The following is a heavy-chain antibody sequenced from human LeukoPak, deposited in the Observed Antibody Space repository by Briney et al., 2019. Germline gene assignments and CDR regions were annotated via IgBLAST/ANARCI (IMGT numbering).Heavy chain of an antibody. CDR1: GVSIRGYY. J-gene: IGHJ6*03. CDR3: ARLVFDWSSVFYSYMDV. Sequence: SETLSLTCSVSGVSIRGYYWTWVRQPPGKGLEWIGHIYTTGSTDYNASLKSRVTISMDTSKNQFSLEVSSVTAADTAVYYCARLVFDWSSVFYSYMDVWGKGTTVAVSS. V-gene: IGHV4-4*09. D-gene: IGHD3-9*01. CDR2: IYTTGST.